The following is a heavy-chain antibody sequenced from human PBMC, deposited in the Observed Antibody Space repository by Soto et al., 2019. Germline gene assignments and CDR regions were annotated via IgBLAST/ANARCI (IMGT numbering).Heavy chain of an antibody. D-gene: IGHD3-3*01. V-gene: IGHV3-30-3*02. J-gene: IGHJ5*02. CDR2: IKSDGTTA. CDR3: AKPRSSLEWPPFDP. Sequence: QVKLVEPGGGVVQPGRSRRLSCVTSGFTFRSYGMHWVRQSPDKGLEWVAVIKSDGTTADYIESVKGRFFISRDNSKKTVYLQMNNLRPEDTGIYYCAKPRSSLEWPPFDPWGQGTLVTVSS. CDR1: GFTFRSYG.